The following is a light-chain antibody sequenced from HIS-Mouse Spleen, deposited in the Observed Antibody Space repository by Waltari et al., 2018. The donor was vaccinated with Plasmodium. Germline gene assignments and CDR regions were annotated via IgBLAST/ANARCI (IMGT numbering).Light chain of an antibody. J-gene: IGLJ2*01. V-gene: IGLV2-11*01. CDR3: CSYAGSYTLV. CDR1: SSDVGGYNY. Sequence: QSALTQPRSVSGSPGQSVTISCTVTSSDVGGYNYVSWYQQHPSKAPKLMIYDVSKRPSGVPDRFSGSKSGNTASLTISGLQAEDEADYYCCSYAGSYTLVFGGGTKLTVL. CDR2: DVS.